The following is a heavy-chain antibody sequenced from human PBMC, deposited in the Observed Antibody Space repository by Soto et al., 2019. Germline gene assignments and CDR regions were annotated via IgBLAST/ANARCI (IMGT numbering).Heavy chain of an antibody. CDR1: GGSISSYY. Sequence: SETLSLTCTVSGGSISSYYWSWIRQPPGKGLEWIGYIYYSGSTNHNPSLKSRVTISVDTSKNQFSLKLSSVTAADTAVYYCARDRSNYDYVWGSYRSNNWFDPWGQGTLVTVSS. CDR2: IYYSGST. CDR3: ARDRSNYDYVWGSYRSNNWFDP. J-gene: IGHJ5*02. D-gene: IGHD3-16*02. V-gene: IGHV4-59*01.